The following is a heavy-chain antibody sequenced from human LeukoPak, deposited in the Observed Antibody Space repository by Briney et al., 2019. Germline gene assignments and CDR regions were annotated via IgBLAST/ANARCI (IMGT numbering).Heavy chain of an antibody. CDR2: INPNSGGT. CDR1: GYTFTGYY. Sequence: ASVKVSCKASGYTFTGYYMHWVRQAPGQGLEWMGWINPNSGGTNYAQKFQGRVTMTRDTSISTAYMELSRLRSDDPAVFYCAREGGRVPAAYFDYWGQGTLVTVSS. J-gene: IGHJ4*02. CDR3: AREGGRVPAAYFDY. V-gene: IGHV1-2*02. D-gene: IGHD2-2*01.